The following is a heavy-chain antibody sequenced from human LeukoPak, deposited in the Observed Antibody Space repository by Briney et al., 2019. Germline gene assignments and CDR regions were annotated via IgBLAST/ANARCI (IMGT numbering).Heavy chain of an antibody. CDR1: GFTFSSND. CDR3: AKAGSYYYGSSGYAFDF. CDR2: ISITSKTI. J-gene: IGHJ3*01. Sequence: GGSLRLSCTGSGFTFSSNDMSWVRQPPGKGLEWVSYISITSKTIKYADSVKGRFTISRDNSKNTLYLQMNSLRAEDTAVYYCAKAGSYYYGSSGYAFDFWGQGTMVTVSS. D-gene: IGHD3-22*01. V-gene: IGHV3-48*01.